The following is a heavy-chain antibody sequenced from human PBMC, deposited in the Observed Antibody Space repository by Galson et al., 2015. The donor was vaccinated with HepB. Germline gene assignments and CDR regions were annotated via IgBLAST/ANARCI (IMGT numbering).Heavy chain of an antibody. CDR2: IWYDGSNK. V-gene: IGHV3-33*01. CDR3: ARGVIGAIWGSYRADNWFDP. CDR1: GFTFSSYG. Sequence: SLRLSCAASGFTFSSYGMHWVRQAPGKGLEWVAVIWYDGSNKYYADSVKGRFTISRDNSKNTLYLQMNSLRAEDTAVYYCARGVIGAIWGSYRADNWFDPWGQGTLVTVSS. D-gene: IGHD3-16*02. J-gene: IGHJ5*02.